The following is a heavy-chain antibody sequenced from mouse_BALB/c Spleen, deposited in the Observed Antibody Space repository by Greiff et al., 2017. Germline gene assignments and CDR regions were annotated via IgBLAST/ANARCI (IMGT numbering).Heavy chain of an antibody. CDR1: GYTFTSYC. CDR2: IYPGNSDT. J-gene: IGHJ1*01. Sequence: EVQLVESGTVLARPGASVKMSCKASGYTFTSYCMHWVKQRPGQGLEWIGAIYPGNSDTSYNQKFKGKAKLTAVTSTSTAYMELSSLTNEDSAVYYCTRTDYYGSRTWYFDVWGAGTTVTVAS. V-gene: IGHV1-5*01. CDR3: TRTDYYGSRTWYFDV. D-gene: IGHD1-1*01.